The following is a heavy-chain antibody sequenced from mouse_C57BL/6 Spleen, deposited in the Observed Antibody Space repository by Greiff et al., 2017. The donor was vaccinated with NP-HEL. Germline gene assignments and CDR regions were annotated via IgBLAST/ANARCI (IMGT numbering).Heavy chain of an antibody. CDR3: ARSGGLRRFFDY. D-gene: IGHD2-4*01. J-gene: IGHJ2*01. V-gene: IGHV1-55*01. Sequence: QVQLQQPGAELVKPGASVKMSCKASGYTFTSYWITWVKPRPGQGLEWIGDIYPGSGSTNYNEKFKSKATLTVDTSSSTAYMQLSSLTSEDSAVYYCARSGGLRRFFDYWGQGTTLTVSS. CDR1: GYTFTSYW. CDR2: IYPGSGST.